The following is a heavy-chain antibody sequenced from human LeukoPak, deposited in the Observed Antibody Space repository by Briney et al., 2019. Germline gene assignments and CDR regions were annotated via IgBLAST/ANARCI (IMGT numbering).Heavy chain of an antibody. CDR1: GFTFSNYA. D-gene: IGHD3-3*01. V-gene: IGHV3-23*01. CDR3: ARERRGITIFGVAKYGMDV. Sequence: GGSLRLSCAASGFTFSNYAMSWVRQAPGKGLEWISTIGNSGDATYYADSVKGRFTISRDNSKNTLYLQMNSLRAEDTAVYYCARERRGITIFGVAKYGMDVWGQGTAVTVSS. J-gene: IGHJ6*02. CDR2: IGNSGDAT.